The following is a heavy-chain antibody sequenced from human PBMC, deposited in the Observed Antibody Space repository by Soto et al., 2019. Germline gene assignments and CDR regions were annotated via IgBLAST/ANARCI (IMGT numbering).Heavy chain of an antibody. Sequence: GESLKISCKGSGYSFTSYWISWVRQMPGKGLEWMGSIYPSDSYTKYSPSFQGHVTISADKSISTAYLQWSSLKASDTAMYYCARTESGYSYGFADVWGQGTTVTVSS. D-gene: IGHD5-18*01. V-gene: IGHV5-10-1*01. CDR1: GYSFTSYW. CDR2: IYPSDSYT. CDR3: ARTESGYSYGFADV. J-gene: IGHJ6*02.